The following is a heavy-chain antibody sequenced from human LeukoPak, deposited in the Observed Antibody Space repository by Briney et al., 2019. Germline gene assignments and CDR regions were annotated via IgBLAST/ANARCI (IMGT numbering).Heavy chain of an antibody. Sequence: LAGGSLRLSCAASAFTFSSYAMSWVRQAPGKGLEWVSAINGSGGSTYYADSVKGRFTISRDNSKNTLYLQMNSLRAEDTAVYYCAKWGDTGMYYYYYMDLWGKGTTVTVSS. CDR3: AKWGDTGMYYYYYMDL. CDR2: INGSGGST. J-gene: IGHJ6*03. D-gene: IGHD5-18*01. V-gene: IGHV3-23*01. CDR1: AFTFSSYA.